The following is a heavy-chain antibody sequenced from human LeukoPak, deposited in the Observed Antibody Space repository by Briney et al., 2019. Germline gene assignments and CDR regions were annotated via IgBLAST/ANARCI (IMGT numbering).Heavy chain of an antibody. CDR3: ARDPVFGVVKYDY. D-gene: IGHD3-3*01. CDR1: GGSISSGGYY. V-gene: IGHV4-30-2*01. CDR2: IYHSGST. Sequence: PSETLSLTCTVSGGSISSGGYYWSWIRQPPGKGLEWIGYIYHSGSTYYNPSLKSRVTISVDRSKNQFSLKLSSVTAADTAVYYCARDPVFGVVKYDYWGQGTLVTVSS. J-gene: IGHJ4*02.